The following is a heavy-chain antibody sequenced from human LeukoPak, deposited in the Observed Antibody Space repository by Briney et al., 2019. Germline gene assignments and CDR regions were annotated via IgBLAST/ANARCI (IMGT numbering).Heavy chain of an antibody. CDR3: AGSSQIVGTTSLTY. CDR1: GFTFSSYA. V-gene: IGHV3-33*08. J-gene: IGHJ4*02. D-gene: IGHD1-26*01. CDR2: IWYDGTNK. Sequence: GGSLRLSCAASGFTFSSYAMHWVRQAPGKGLEWVAVIWYDGTNKYYVDSVKGRFTISRENSKNTLFLQMNSLRAEDTAVYFCAGSSQIVGTTSLTYWGQGTLVTVSS.